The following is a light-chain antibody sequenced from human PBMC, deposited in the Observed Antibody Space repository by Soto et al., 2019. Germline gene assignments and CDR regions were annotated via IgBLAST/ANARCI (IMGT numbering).Light chain of an antibody. V-gene: IGKV3-11*01. Sequence: DIPITQSPATLSSSPGERATLPCRASQSVSSYLAWYQQKPGQAPRLLIYDASNRATGIPARFSGSGSGTDFTLTISSLEPEDFAVYYCQQRSNWPPITFGQGTKVDI. CDR3: QQRSNWPPIT. J-gene: IGKJ1*01. CDR2: DAS. CDR1: QSVSSY.